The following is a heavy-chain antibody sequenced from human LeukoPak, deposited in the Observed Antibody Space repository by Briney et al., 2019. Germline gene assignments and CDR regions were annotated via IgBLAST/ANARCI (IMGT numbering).Heavy chain of an antibody. D-gene: IGHD3-10*01. V-gene: IGHV3-30*03. CDR1: GFTFSSYG. J-gene: IGHJ2*01. CDR2: ISYDGSNK. Sequence: GGSLRLSCAASGFTFSSYGMHWVRQAPGKGLEWVAVISYDGSNKYYADSVKGRFTISRDNSKNTLYLQMNSLRAEDTAVYYCARHPSPIWFGEFPSSNFDLWGRGTLVTVSS. CDR3: ARHPSPIWFGEFPSSNFDL.